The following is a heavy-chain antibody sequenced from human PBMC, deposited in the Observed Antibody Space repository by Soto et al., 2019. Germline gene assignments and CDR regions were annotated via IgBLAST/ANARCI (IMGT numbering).Heavy chain of an antibody. CDR2: INAGNGNT. CDR3: ARANLDWSQGTY. CDR1: GKTFTSFA. J-gene: IGHJ4*02. Sequence: APMKVSREASGKTFTSFAMQLGRPPPGQRLEWMGWINAGNGNTKYSQKLQGRVTMTTDTSTSTAYMELRSLRSDDTAVYYCARANLDWSQGTYWGQGTLVTVSS. V-gene: IGHV1-3*01. D-gene: IGHD3-9*01.